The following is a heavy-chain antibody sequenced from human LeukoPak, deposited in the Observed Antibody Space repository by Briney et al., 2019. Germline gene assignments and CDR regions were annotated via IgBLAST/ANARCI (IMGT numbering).Heavy chain of an antibody. CDR1: GASISSFF. D-gene: IGHD5-24*01. V-gene: IGHV4-59*01. Sequence: SETLSLTCAVSGASISSFFCNWVRQPPGKGLEWIGYIYKSENTNYNPSLRSRVTISGDTSKNEFSLKLTSVTAADTAEYYCVIGEGWQPDYWGQGTLVTVSS. J-gene: IGHJ4*01. CDR3: VIGEGWQPDY. CDR2: IYKSENT.